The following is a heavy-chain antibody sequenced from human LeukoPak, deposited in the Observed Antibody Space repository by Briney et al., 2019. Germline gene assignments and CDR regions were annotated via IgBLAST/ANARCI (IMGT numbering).Heavy chain of an antibody. V-gene: IGHV3-23*01. CDR3: ARGLWLGREFDC. J-gene: IGHJ4*02. Sequence: GGSLRLSCAASGFTFSSYAMSWVRQAPGKALEWVSVISGSGGSTYYADSVKGRFTISRDNSKNTLYLQMSSLRAEDTAVYYCARGLWLGREFDCWGQGALVTVSS. D-gene: IGHD5-18*01. CDR2: ISGSGGST. CDR1: GFTFSSYA.